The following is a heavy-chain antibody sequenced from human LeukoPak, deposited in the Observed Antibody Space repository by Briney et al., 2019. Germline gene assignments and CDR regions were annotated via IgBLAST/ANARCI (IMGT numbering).Heavy chain of an antibody. CDR3: AKRGFGELLGYYYYYMDV. CDR1: GFTFSSYA. CDR2: VSGSGGST. V-gene: IGHV3-23*01. D-gene: IGHD3-10*01. J-gene: IGHJ6*03. Sequence: GGSLRLSCAASGFTFSSYAMSWVRQAPGKGLEWVSAVSGSGGSTYYADSVKGRFTISRDNSKNTLYLQMNSLRAEDTAVYYCAKRGFGELLGYYYYYMDVWGKGTTVTVSS.